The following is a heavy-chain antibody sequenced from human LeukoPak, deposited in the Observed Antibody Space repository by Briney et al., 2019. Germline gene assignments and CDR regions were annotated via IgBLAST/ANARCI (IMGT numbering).Heavy chain of an antibody. CDR3: ARVPSSGLEYYFDY. J-gene: IGHJ4*02. Sequence: KSGGSLRLSCAASGFTFSTYWMSWVRQAPGKGLEWGSSISSSSSYIYYADSVKGRFTISRDNAKNSLYLQMNSLRAEDTAVYYCARVPSSGLEYYFDYWGQGTLVTVSS. CDR2: ISSSSSYI. D-gene: IGHD3-16*02. V-gene: IGHV3-21*01. CDR1: GFTFSTYW.